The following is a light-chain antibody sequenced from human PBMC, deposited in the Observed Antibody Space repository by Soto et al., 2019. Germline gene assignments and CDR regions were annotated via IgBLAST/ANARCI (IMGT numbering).Light chain of an antibody. CDR3: XXYNKWPLT. J-gene: IGKJ4*01. V-gene: IGKV3-15*01. CDR2: GAS. Sequence: EIVMTQSPATLSVSPGERATLSCRASESTNNYLAWYQQKPGQAPRLLIDGASTRAAGIPPRFSGSGSGTEFTLTYRRLPSDRFPVXXXXXYNKWPLTFGGGTKVDIK. CDR1: ESTNNY.